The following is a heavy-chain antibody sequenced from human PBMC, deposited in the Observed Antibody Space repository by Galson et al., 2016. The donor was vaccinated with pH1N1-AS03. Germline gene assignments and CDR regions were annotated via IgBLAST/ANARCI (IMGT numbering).Heavy chain of an antibody. D-gene: IGHD5-24*01. J-gene: IGHJ4*02. Sequence: SLRLSCAASGFTFSAYGMHWVRQAPGKGLESVAVVSYAENEKYYAESVKGRFTTSRDNAENTLYLQMNNLRAEDTAVYYCARNGKNGYNDLDYWGQGTLVTVSS. CDR1: GFTFSAYG. V-gene: IGHV3-30*03. CDR3: ARNGKNGYNDLDY. CDR2: VSYAENEK.